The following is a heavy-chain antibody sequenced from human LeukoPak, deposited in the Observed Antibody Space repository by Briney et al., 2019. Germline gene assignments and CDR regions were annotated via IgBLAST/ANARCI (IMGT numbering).Heavy chain of an antibody. V-gene: IGHV4-39*01. CDR3: AGHIYSSGWYNSR. CDR2: IYYSGGT. J-gene: IGHJ4*02. D-gene: IGHD6-19*01. Sequence: SETLSLTCTVSGGSISSSSYYWGWIRQPPGKGLEWIGSIYYSGGTYYNPSLKSRVTISVDTSKHQFSLKLSSVTAADTAVYYCAGHIYSSGWYNSRWGQGTLVTVSS. CDR1: GGSISSSSYY.